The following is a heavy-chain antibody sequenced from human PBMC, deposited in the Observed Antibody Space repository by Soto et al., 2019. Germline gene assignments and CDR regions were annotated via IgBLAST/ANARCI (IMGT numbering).Heavy chain of an antibody. CDR2: ISAYNGNT. D-gene: IGHD3-3*01. Sequence: QVQLVQSGAEVKKPGASVKVSCKASGYTFTSYGISWVRQAPGQGLEWMGWISAYNGNTNYAQKLQGRVTMTTDTSTSTAYMGLRSLRSDDTAVYYCARGDQLSIFGVVIMGGMDVWGQGTTVTVSS. CDR1: GYTFTSYG. V-gene: IGHV1-18*01. CDR3: ARGDQLSIFGVVIMGGMDV. J-gene: IGHJ6*02.